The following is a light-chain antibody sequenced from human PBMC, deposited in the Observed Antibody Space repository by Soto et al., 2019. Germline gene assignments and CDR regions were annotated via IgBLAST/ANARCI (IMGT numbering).Light chain of an antibody. CDR1: QTISRW. Sequence: DIQLTQTPSTLSASVGDEVTITCRASQTISRWLAWYQQKRGRAPKLLIYDASTLESGVPSRFSGSGSETEFTLTISRLQPDDFATYYCQQLNSDPPVTFGQGTRLEIK. CDR3: QQLNSDPPVT. V-gene: IGKV1-5*01. J-gene: IGKJ5*01. CDR2: DAS.